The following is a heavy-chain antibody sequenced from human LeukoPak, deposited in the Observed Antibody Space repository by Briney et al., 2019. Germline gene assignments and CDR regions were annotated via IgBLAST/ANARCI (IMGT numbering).Heavy chain of an antibody. CDR3: ARVQSGYDHVYYYYMDV. Sequence: GGSLRLSCAASGFTFSSYWMSWVRQTPGKGLEGVANIKQDGSEKHYVASVKGRFTITRDNAKNSLYLQMNSLRAEDTAVYYCARVQSGYDHVYYYYMDVWSKGTTVTISS. V-gene: IGHV3-7*01. D-gene: IGHD5-12*01. J-gene: IGHJ6*03. CDR1: GFTFSSYW. CDR2: IKQDGSEK.